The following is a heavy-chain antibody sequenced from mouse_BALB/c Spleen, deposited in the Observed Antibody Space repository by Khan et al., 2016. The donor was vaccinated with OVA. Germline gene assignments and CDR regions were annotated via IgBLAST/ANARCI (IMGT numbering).Heavy chain of an antibody. J-gene: IGHJ2*01. D-gene: IGHD2-3*01. CDR2: VSSDGSYT. V-gene: IGHV5-9-3*01. CDR1: GFTFNNYA. Sequence: EVELVESGGGLVKPGGSLKLSCAASGFTFNNYAMSWVRQTPEKRLEWVATVSSDGSYTYYPDSVKGRFTISRDNAKNTLYLQMSSRRSEDTAMYYCARQGGIYDGPFDYWGQGTTLTVSS. CDR3: ARQGGIYDGPFDY.